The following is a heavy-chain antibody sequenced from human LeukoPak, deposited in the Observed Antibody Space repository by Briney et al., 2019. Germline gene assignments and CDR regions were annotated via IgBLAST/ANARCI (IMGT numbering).Heavy chain of an antibody. V-gene: IGHV3-53*01. CDR2: IYSGGST. D-gene: IGHD6-13*01. Sequence: GGSLRLSCAASGFTVSSNYMIWVRQAPGKGLEWVSVIYSGGSTYYTDSVKGRFTISRDNSKNTLYLQMNSLRAEDTAVYYSAKDRVAATGIGELEHWGQGTLVTVSS. CDR1: GFTVSSNY. J-gene: IGHJ1*01. CDR3: AKDRVAATGIGELEH.